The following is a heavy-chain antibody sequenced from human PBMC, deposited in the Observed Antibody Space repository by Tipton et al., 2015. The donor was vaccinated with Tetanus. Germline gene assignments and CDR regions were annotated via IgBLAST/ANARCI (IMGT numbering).Heavy chain of an antibody. CDR1: GGSFSGYY. Sequence: GLVKPSETLSLTCAVYGGSFSGYYLTWIRQSPGKGLEWIGEIHPGGNTYYSASLKSRVTISVDTSNNQLSLKLSSVTAADTGVYYCARGRLTYYYGSGSRGWFDPWGQRTPVTVSS. V-gene: IGHV4-34*01. J-gene: IGHJ5*02. CDR2: IHPGGNT. D-gene: IGHD3-10*01. CDR3: ARGRLTYYYGSGSRGWFDP.